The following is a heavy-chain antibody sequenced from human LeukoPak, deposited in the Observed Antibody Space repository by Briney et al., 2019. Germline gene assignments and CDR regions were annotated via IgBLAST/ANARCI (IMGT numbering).Heavy chain of an antibody. CDR1: GGTFSSYA. D-gene: IGHD4-17*01. J-gene: IGHJ5*02. CDR3: ARSKISDYGDYVWFDP. V-gene: IGHV1-69*01. Sequence: SVKVSCKASGGTFSSYAISWVRQAPGQGLEWMGGIIPILGTANDAQKFQGRVTITADESTSTAYMEVSSLRFEDTAVYYCARSKISDYGDYVWFDPWGQGTLVTVSS. CDR2: IIPILGTA.